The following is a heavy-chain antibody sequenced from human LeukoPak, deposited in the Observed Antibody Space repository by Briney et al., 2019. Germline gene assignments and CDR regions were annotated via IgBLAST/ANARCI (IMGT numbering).Heavy chain of an antibody. CDR3: ARAPRDGYMADY. J-gene: IGHJ4*02. CDR2: MNPNSGNT. V-gene: IGHV1-8*01. D-gene: IGHD5-24*01. Sequence: ASVKVSCKASGYTFTSYDINWVRQATGQGLEWMGWMNPNSGNTGYAQKFQGRVTMTRNTSISTAYMELSSLRSEDTAVYYCARAPRDGYMADYWGQGTLVTVSS. CDR1: GYTFTSYD.